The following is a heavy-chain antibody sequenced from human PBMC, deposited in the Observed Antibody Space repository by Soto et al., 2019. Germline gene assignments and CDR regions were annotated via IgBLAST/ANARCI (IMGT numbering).Heavy chain of an antibody. CDR1: GYTFTSYG. CDR3: ARDRRGSSRSGFDY. CDR2: ISAYNGNT. J-gene: IGHJ4*02. D-gene: IGHD6-6*01. V-gene: IGHV1-18*04. Sequence: QVQLVQSGAEVKKPGASVKVSCKASGYTFTSYGISWVRQAPGQGLEWTGWISAYNGNTNYAQKLQGRVTMTTDTTTSTVYMELRSLRSDDTAVSYCARDRRGSSRSGFDYWGQGTPVTVSS.